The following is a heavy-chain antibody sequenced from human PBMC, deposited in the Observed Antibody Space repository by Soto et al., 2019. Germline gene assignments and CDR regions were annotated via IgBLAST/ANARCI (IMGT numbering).Heavy chain of an antibody. CDR3: ARRRYCCVDYYTQYFYCMDV. D-gene: IGHD2-21*02. V-gene: IGHV1-69*02. Sequence: QVQLVQSGPEVKKPGSSVRISCRSGGDTFSSYTVSWVRQTPGQGLEWMGRIIPVLGVTNYSRKFKGRMTITTDKSKISRHNERSRLKPEDTTLYYCARRRYCCVDYYTQYFYCMDVWGPGTSVIVSS. CDR1: GDTFSSYT. J-gene: IGHJ6*03. CDR2: IIPVLGVT.